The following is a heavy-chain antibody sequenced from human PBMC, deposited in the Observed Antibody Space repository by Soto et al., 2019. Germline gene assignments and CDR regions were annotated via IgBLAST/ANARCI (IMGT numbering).Heavy chain of an antibody. D-gene: IGHD6-13*01. Sequence: PSETLSLTCTVSGGSISSYYWSWIRQPPGKGLVWIGYIYYSGSTNYNPSLKSRVTISVDTSKYQFSLKLSSVTAADTAVYYCARALVAAAGTFNWFDPWGQGTLVTVSS. CDR1: GGSISSYY. CDR2: IYYSGST. CDR3: ARALVAAAGTFNWFDP. V-gene: IGHV4-59*01. J-gene: IGHJ5*02.